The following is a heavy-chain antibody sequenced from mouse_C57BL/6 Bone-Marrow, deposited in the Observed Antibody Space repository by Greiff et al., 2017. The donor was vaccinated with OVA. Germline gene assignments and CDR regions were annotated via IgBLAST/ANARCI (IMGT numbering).Heavy chain of an antibody. J-gene: IGHJ4*01. Sequence: VQLQQPGAELVKPGASVKMSCKASGYTFTSYWITWVKQRPGQGLEWIGDIYPGSGSTNYNEKFKSKATLTVDTSSSTAYMQLSSLTSEDSAVYYCARQGLWVRRRAMDYWGQGNSVTVSS. CDR3: ARQGLWVRRRAMDY. CDR2: IYPGSGST. CDR1: GYTFTSYW. D-gene: IGHD2-14*01. V-gene: IGHV1-55*01.